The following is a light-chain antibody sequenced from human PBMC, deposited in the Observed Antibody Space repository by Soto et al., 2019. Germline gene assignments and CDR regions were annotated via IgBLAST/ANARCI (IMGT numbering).Light chain of an antibody. CDR2: AAS. CDR3: QQYYSYPQT. J-gene: IGKJ1*01. CDR1: QSISGW. V-gene: IGKV1-5*01. Sequence: DIHITPSPSTLSASVGDRVAITCRASQSISGWLAWYQQRPGKAPTLLIYAASTLQSGVPSRFSGSGSGTDFTLTISGLQSEDFATYYCQQYYSYPQTFGQGTKVDI.